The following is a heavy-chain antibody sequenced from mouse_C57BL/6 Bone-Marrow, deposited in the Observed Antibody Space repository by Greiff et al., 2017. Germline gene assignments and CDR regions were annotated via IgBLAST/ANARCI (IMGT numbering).Heavy chain of an antibody. V-gene: IGHV1-5*01. J-gene: IGHJ4*01. CDR3: TRSIYYGNFYAMDY. D-gene: IGHD2-1*01. CDR1: GYTFTSYW. Sequence: EVQLQESGTVLARPGASVKMSCKTSGYTFTSYWMHWVKQRPGQGLEWIGAIYPGNSDTSYNQKFKGKVKLTAVTSASTAYMELSSLTNEDSAVYYCTRSIYYGNFYAMDYWGQGTSVTVSS. CDR2: IYPGNSDT.